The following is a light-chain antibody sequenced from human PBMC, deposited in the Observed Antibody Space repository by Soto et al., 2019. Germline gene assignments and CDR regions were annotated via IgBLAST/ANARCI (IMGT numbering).Light chain of an antibody. CDR2: AAS. J-gene: IGKJ5*01. Sequence: LTESRFALSSSMGDRVTITCRASQGIINYLAWYQQKPGKTPKVLIYAASNLQSGVPSRFSGSASGTDFTLTINSLQPEDGAPYYCQQGKIFPITYGQGTRLEIK. CDR3: QQGKIFPIT. CDR1: QGIINY. V-gene: IGKV1-9*01.